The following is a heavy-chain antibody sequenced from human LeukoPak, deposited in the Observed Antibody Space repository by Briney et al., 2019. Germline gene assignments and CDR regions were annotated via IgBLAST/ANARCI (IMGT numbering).Heavy chain of an antibody. Sequence: SETLSLTCAVYGGSFSGYYWSWIRQPPGKGLEWIGYIYHSGSTYYNPSLKSRVTISVDRSKNQFSLKLSSVTAADTAVYYCACRVHSSGYYTLDYWGQGTLVTVSS. CDR3: ACRVHSSGYYTLDY. CDR2: IYHSGST. D-gene: IGHD3-22*01. CDR1: GGSFSGYY. V-gene: IGHV4-34*01. J-gene: IGHJ4*02.